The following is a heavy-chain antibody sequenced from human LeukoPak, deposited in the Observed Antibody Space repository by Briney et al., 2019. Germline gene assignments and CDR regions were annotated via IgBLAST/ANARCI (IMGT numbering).Heavy chain of an antibody. CDR3: ASLGYDYVWGSYRYPDY. J-gene: IGHJ4*02. V-gene: IGHV3-33*01. D-gene: IGHD3-16*02. CDR2: IWFDGGNK. Sequence: PGGSLRLSCEASGFSFSTYGMHWVRQAPGKGLEWVALIWFDGGNKHYADSVKGRFTVSRDNSKNTMYLQMDSLRAEDTAVYYCASLGYDYVWGSYRYPDYWCQGNLVTVSS. CDR1: GFSFSTYG.